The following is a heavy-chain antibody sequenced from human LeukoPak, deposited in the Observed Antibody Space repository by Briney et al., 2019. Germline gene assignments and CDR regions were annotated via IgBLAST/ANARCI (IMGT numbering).Heavy chain of an antibody. D-gene: IGHD2-15*01. CDR1: GFTFSSYS. Sequence: WESLRLSCTASGFTFSSYSMSWIRQAPGKGLEWVAAISGSGGSTYYAYSVKGRFTISSDNSKNTLQLQMNSPTADDTAVYYAAKDGRRCSGGSCYPKFFDYWGQGTLVTVSS. J-gene: IGHJ4*02. CDR2: ISGSGGST. CDR3: AKDGRRCSGGSCYPKFFDY. V-gene: IGHV3-23*01.